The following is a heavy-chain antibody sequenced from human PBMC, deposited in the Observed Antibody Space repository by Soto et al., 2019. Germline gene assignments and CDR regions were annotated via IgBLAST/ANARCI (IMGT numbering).Heavy chain of an antibody. D-gene: IGHD1-1*01. Sequence: ETLSLTCGVSSGSISSSDWWSWVRQPPGRGLQWIGEISHSGRTNFNPSLESRVSMSLDKSRNQFSLKLTSVTAADTAVYYCATQTYSYNWHHWGQGTLVTVSS. V-gene: IGHV4-4*02. CDR3: ATQTYSYNWHH. CDR2: ISHSGRT. CDR1: SGSISSSDW. J-gene: IGHJ5*02.